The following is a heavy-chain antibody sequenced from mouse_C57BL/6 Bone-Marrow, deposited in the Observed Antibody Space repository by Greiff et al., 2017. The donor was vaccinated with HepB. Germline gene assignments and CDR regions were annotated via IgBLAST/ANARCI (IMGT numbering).Heavy chain of an antibody. V-gene: IGHV2-5*01. CDR1: GFSLTSYG. CDR2: IWRGGST. D-gene: IGHD2-10*01. J-gene: IGHJ2*01. CDR3: AKNGPSYYGNPYFDY. Sequence: VQVVESGPGLVQPSQSLSITCTVSGFSLTSYGVHWVRQSPGKGLEWLGVIWRGGSTDYNAAFMSRLSITKDNSKSQVFFKMNSLQADDTAIYYCAKNGPSYYGNPYFDYWGQGTTLTVSS.